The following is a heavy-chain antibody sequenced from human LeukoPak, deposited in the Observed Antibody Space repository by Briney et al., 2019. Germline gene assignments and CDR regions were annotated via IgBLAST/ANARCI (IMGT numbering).Heavy chain of an antibody. J-gene: IGHJ4*02. CDR3: ARRHGRCSDGSCYYPDY. D-gene: IGHD2-15*01. CDR1: GYTFTSYD. CDR2: MNPNGGNT. V-gene: IGHV1-8*01. Sequence: GASVKASCKASGYTFTSYDINWVRQATGQGLEWMGWMNPNGGNTGYAQKFQGRVTMTRNSSITTAYMELSSLRSEDTAVYYCARRHGRCSDGSCYYPDYWGQGTLVTVSS.